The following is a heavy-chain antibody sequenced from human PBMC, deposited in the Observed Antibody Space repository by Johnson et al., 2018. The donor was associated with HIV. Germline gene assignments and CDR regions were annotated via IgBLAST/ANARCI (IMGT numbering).Heavy chain of an antibody. V-gene: IGHV3-30*01. CDR3: AKDLPEIAATPRGAFDI. CDR1: GFTFNNYP. D-gene: IGHD6-25*01. J-gene: IGHJ3*02. CDR2: ISYDGSNK. Sequence: QVQLVESGGGVVQPGRSLRLSCTASGFTFNNYPMHWVRQAPGKGLEWVAVISYDGSNKYYADSVKGRFTISRDNSKNTLYLQMNSLRAEDTAVYYCAKDLPEIAATPRGAFDIWGQGTMVTVSS.